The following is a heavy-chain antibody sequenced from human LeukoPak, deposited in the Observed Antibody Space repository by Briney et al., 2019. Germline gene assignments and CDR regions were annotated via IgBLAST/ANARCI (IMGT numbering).Heavy chain of an antibody. CDR3: AKQLGYCSDGSCYFPY. CDR1: GFTFSSSA. CDR2: ISNNGGYT. D-gene: IGHD2-15*01. J-gene: IGHJ4*02. V-gene: IGHV3-23*01. Sequence: GGSLRLSCAASGFTFSSSAMSWVRQAPGKGLEWDSAISNNGGYTYYADSVQGRFTISRDNSKSTLCLQMNSLRAEDTAVYYCAKQLGYCSDGSCYFPYWGQGTLVTVSS.